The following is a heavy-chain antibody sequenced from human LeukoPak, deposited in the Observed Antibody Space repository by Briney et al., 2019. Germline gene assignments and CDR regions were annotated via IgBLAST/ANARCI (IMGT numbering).Heavy chain of an antibody. J-gene: IGHJ5*02. CDR2: MNPNSGNT. V-gene: IGHV1-8*01. Sequence: ASVKVSCKASGYTFTSYDINWVRQATGQGLEWMGWMNPNSGNTGYAQKFQGRVTMTRNTSISTAYMELSRLRSEDTAVYYCARGQWELGWFDPWGQGTLVTVSS. CDR3: ARGQWELGWFDP. CDR1: GYTFTSYD. D-gene: IGHD1-26*01.